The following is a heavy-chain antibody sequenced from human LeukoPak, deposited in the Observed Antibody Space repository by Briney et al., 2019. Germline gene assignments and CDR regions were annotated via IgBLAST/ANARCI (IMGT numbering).Heavy chain of an antibody. CDR3: AKDTSQTTAAAAPDP. CDR2: INPSGGST. V-gene: IGHV1-46*01. Sequence: ASVKVSRKASGYTFTNYYMHWERQPPAQGLEWMGIINPSGGSTSYAQKFHARVTMTSDTSTSTAYNDLSSQRYDDKAVYYCAKDTSQTTAAAAPDPWGQGTLVTVSS. J-gene: IGHJ5*02. CDR1: GYTFTNYY. D-gene: IGHD2-2*01.